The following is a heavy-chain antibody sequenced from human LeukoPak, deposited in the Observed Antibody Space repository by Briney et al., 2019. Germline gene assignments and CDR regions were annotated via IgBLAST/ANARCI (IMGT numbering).Heavy chain of an antibody. Sequence: SETLSLTCTVSGASISSGSSYWSWIRQPAGEGLEWIGRIHNSGGTIYNPSLNSRVTISVDTSKNQVSLKLTSVTAADTAVYYCARNGYGSRSSWWGQGTLVTVSS. D-gene: IGHD3-10*01. CDR3: ARNGYGSRSSW. V-gene: IGHV4-61*02. J-gene: IGHJ4*02. CDR2: IHNSGGT. CDR1: GASISSGSSY.